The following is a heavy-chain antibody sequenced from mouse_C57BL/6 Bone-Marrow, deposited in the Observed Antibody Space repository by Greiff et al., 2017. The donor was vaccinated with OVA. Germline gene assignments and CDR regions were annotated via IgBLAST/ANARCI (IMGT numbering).Heavy chain of an antibody. Sequence: QVQLKQPGAELVKPGASVKLSCKASGYTFTSYWMHWVKQRPGQGLEWIGMIHPSSGSTNYNEKFKSKATLTVDKSSSTAYMQLSSLTSEDSAVYYCARRYYGSSYYYDYWGQGTTLTVSS. CDR1: GYTFTSYW. J-gene: IGHJ2*01. CDR3: ARRYYGSSYYYDY. CDR2: IHPSSGST. D-gene: IGHD1-1*01. V-gene: IGHV1-64*01.